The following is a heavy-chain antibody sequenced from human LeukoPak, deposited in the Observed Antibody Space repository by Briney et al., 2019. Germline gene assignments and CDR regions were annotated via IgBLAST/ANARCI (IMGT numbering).Heavy chain of an antibody. CDR1: GFTLSSYS. D-gene: IGHD3-22*01. V-gene: IGHV3-21*01. Sequence: PGGSLRLSCAASGFTLSSYSMNWVRQAPGKGLEWVSSISSSSSYIHYTGSVKGRFTISRDNTKKSLYLQMNSLRAEDTAVYYCARDRYDRSGYYDYWGQGTLVTVSS. J-gene: IGHJ4*02. CDR3: ARDRYDRSGYYDY. CDR2: ISSSSSYI.